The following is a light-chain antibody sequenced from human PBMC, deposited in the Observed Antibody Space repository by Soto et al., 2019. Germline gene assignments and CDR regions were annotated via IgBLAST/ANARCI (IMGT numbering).Light chain of an antibody. CDR3: QQLNTYLIT. CDR2: STS. J-gene: IGKJ5*01. V-gene: IGKV1-9*01. Sequence: DIQLTQSPSFLSASVGDRVTITCRASQGISGYLAWYQQKPGKVPKLLIYSTSTLQSGVPSRFSGSASGTEFTLTISSLQPEDFATYYCQQLNTYLITFGQRTRLEIK. CDR1: QGISGY.